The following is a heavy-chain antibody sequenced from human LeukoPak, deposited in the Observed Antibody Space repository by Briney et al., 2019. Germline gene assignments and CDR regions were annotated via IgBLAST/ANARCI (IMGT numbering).Heavy chain of an antibody. D-gene: IGHD5-18*01. CDR1: GFTFSSYE. CDR3: ARDIVDTAMVTLDY. Sequence: GGSLRLSCAASGFTFSSYEMNWVRQAPGKGLEWVSSISISSNYIYYTDSVKGRFTISRDNAKNSLYLQMNSLRAEDTAVYYCARDIVDTAMVTLDYWGQGTLVTVSS. CDR2: ISISSNYI. J-gene: IGHJ4*02. V-gene: IGHV3-21*01.